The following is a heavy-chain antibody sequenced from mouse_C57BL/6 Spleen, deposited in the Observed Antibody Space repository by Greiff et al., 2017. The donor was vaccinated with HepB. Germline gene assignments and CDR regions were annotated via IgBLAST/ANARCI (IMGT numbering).Heavy chain of an antibody. J-gene: IGHJ4*01. Sequence: EVMLVESGGDLVKPGGSLKLSCAASGFTFSSYGMSWVRQTPDKRLEWVATISSGGSYTYYPDSVKGRFTISRDNAKNTQYLQMSSLKSEDTAMYYCARTGSRDYDMDDWGKGTSVTVSS. V-gene: IGHV5-6*01. CDR3: ARTGSRDYDMDD. CDR2: ISSGGSYT. CDR1: GFTFSSYG. D-gene: IGHD1-1*01.